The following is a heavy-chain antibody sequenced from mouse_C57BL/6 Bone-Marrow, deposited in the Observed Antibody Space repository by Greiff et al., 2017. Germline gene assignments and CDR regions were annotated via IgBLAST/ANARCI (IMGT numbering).Heavy chain of an antibody. J-gene: IGHJ2*01. D-gene: IGHD1-1*01. Sequence: VQLQQSGPELVKPGASVKISCKASGYTFTDYYMNWVKQSHGKSLEWIGDINPNNGGTSYNQKFKGKATLTVDKSSSTAYMELRSLTSEDSAVYYCALTVVGYFDYWVQGTTLTVSS. CDR1: GYTFTDYY. CDR3: ALTVVGYFDY. V-gene: IGHV1-26*01. CDR2: INPNNGGT.